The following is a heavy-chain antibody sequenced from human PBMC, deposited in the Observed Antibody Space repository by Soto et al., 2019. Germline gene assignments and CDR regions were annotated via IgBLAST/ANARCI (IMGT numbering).Heavy chain of an antibody. Sequence: PGGSLRLSCAASGVTFRGSAMHWVRQASGKGLEWVGRIRSKANNYATAYTASVEGRFTISRDDSKNTAHLQMNSLKTEDTAVYYCASDTARVYYGLDVWGLGTTVTVSS. D-gene: IGHD5-18*01. CDR1: GVTFRGSA. CDR2: IRSKANNYAT. CDR3: ASDTARVYYGLDV. V-gene: IGHV3-73*01. J-gene: IGHJ6*02.